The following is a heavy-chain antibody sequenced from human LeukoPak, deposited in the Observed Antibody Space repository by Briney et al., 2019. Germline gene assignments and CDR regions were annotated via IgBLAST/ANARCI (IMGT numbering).Heavy chain of an antibody. CDR2: ISYDGSNK. J-gene: IGHJ3*02. CDR1: GFTFSSCA. D-gene: IGHD3-3*01. V-gene: IGHV3-30-3*01. Sequence: GGSLGLSYAASGFTFSSCAMHWVRQAPGKGLEWVAVISYDGSNKYYADSVKGRFTISRDNSKNTLYLQMNSLRAEDTAVYYCARTPGSDFWSGYGAFDIWGQGTMVTVSS. CDR3: ARTPGSDFWSGYGAFDI.